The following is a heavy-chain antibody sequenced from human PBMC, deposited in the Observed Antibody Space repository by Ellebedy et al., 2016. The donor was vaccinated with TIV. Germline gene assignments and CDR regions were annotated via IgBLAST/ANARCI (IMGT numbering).Heavy chain of an antibody. CDR2: IKQDGGDM. J-gene: IGHJ3*02. CDR3: ATDGSYGDYRSPTHAFVM. CDR1: GFAFSSYW. V-gene: IGHV3-7*01. Sequence: GGSLRLSCAASGFAFSSYWMSWVRQAPGKGLEWVANIKQDGGDMYYVDSVKGRFTISRDNAKNSLYLLMNSLSAEDTGVYYCATDGSYGDYRSPTHAFVMWGQGTMVAVSS. D-gene: IGHD4-17*01.